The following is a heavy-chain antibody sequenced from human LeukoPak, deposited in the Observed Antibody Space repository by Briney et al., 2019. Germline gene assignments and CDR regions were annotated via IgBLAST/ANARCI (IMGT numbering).Heavy chain of an antibody. V-gene: IGHV4-39*01. D-gene: IGHD2-15*01. Sequence: SETLSLTCTVSGGSISSSSYYWGWIRQPPGKGLEWIGSIYYSGSTSYNPSLKSRVTISVDMSKNQFSLKLSSVTAADPAVYYCARIVVVAATPGYFDYWGQGTLVTVSS. CDR3: ARIVVVAATPGYFDY. CDR1: GGSISSSSYY. J-gene: IGHJ4*02. CDR2: IYYSGST.